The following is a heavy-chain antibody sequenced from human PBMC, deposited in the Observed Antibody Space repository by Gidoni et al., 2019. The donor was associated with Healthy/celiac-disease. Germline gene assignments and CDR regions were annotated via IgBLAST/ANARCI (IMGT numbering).Heavy chain of an antibody. Sequence: QVQLVESGGGVVQPGRSLRLSCAASGFTFSSYGMHWVRQAPGKGLEWVAVISYDGSNKYYADSVKGRFTISRDNSKNTLYLQMNSLRAEDTAVYYCAKDLRNYYEKGSLVDYWGQGTLVTVSS. CDR1: GFTFSSYG. V-gene: IGHV3-30*18. D-gene: IGHD3-22*01. CDR3: AKDLRNYYEKGSLVDY. J-gene: IGHJ4*02. CDR2: ISYDGSNK.